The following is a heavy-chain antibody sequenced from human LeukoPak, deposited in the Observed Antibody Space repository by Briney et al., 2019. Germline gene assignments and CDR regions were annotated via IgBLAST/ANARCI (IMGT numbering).Heavy chain of an antibody. CDR3: ARGSTDWLPHADDAFDI. V-gene: IGHV4-30-4*01. J-gene: IGHJ3*02. D-gene: IGHD3-9*01. CDR2: IYYSAST. Sequence: PSETLSLTCTVSGGSITSGDYYWSWIRHPPGKGLVGFGYIYYSASTYYNPSLKRRVTISVETSKNQFSLKLSSVTAADTAVYYCARGSTDWLPHADDAFDIWGQGTMVTVSS. CDR1: GGSITSGDYY.